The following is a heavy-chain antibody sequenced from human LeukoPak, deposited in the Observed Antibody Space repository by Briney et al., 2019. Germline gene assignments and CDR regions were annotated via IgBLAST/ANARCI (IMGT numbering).Heavy chain of an antibody. V-gene: IGHV1-69*04. CDR2: IIPILGIA. CDR1: GGTFSSYA. D-gene: IGHD5-12*01. CDR3: ARDPWRDGYNYGSSDY. J-gene: IGHJ4*02. Sequence: ASVKVSCKASGGTFSSYAISWVRQAPGQGLAWMGRIIPILGIANYAQKFQGRVTITADKSTSTAYMELSSLRSEDTAVYYCARDPWRDGYNYGSSDYWGQGTLVTVSS.